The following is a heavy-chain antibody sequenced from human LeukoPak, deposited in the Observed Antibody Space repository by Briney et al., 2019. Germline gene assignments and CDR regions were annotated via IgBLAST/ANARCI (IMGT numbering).Heavy chain of an antibody. Sequence: SETLSLTCTVSGGSISSYYWSWIRQPPGKGLEWIGYIYYSGSTNYNPSLKSRVTISVDTSKNQFSLKLSSVTGADTDVYYCARGGYILTGYYSFDYWGQGTLVTVSS. CDR3: ARGGYILTGYYSFDY. CDR1: GGSISSYY. D-gene: IGHD3-9*01. J-gene: IGHJ4*02. V-gene: IGHV4-59*01. CDR2: IYYSGST.